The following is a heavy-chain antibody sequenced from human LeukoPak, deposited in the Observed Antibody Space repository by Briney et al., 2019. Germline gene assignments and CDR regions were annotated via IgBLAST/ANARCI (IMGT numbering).Heavy chain of an antibody. Sequence: GGSLRLSCAASGFTFSNYWMNWVRQAPGKGLEWVASIQRDGSEKYYVESVKGRFTISRDNAKNSLYLQMNSLRAEDTAVYYCARQAYSSAKWSQGSLVTVSS. V-gene: IGHV3-7*01. CDR1: GFTFSNYW. J-gene: IGHJ4*01. CDR2: IQRDGSEK. D-gene: IGHD6-19*01. CDR3: ARQAYSSAK.